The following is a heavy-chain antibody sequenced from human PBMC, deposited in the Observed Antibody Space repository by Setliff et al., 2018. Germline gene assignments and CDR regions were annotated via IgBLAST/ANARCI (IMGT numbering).Heavy chain of an antibody. CDR2: IYASWST. CDR1: GDSINSRTNY. D-gene: IGHD3-22*01. Sequence: SETLSLTCTVSGDSINSRTNYWSWIRQPAGKGPEWIGHIYASWSTNYNPSLKSRVTVSVDASKNQFSLRLISVTAADTAVYYCARAHTWSLPNDNSGYPGWFDPWGQGTLVTVSS. V-gene: IGHV4-61*09. CDR3: ARAHTWSLPNDNSGYPGWFDP. J-gene: IGHJ5*02.